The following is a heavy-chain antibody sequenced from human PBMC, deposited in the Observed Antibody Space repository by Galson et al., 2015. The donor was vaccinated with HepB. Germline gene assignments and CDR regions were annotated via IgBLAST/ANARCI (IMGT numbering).Heavy chain of an antibody. J-gene: IGHJ5*02. CDR3: ARNSGNNYRYFFKS. Sequence: SLRLSCAASGFTFSNFALSWVCQAPGEGLEWVSVIGGSSGATYYADSVKGRFTISRDNSKSTLYLQMNSLRAEDTAVCFCARNSGNNYRYFFKSWGQGTLVTVSS. V-gene: IGHV3-23*01. CDR2: IGGSSGAT. CDR1: GFTFSNFA. D-gene: IGHD1-26*01.